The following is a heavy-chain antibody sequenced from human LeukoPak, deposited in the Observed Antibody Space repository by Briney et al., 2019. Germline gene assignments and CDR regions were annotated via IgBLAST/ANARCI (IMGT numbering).Heavy chain of an antibody. CDR3: ARVDAREPITIFVPTRGNWFDP. D-gene: IGHD3-3*01. V-gene: IGHV1-18*01. CDR1: GYTFTDYG. J-gene: IGHJ5*02. Sequence: ASVNVSCKSSGYTFTDYGITWVRQPPGQGLEWMGWISAYNGNTNYAQKLQGRVTMTTDTSTSTAYMDLKSLRSDDTAVYYCARVDAREPITIFVPTRGNWFDPWGQGTLVTVSS. CDR2: ISAYNGNT.